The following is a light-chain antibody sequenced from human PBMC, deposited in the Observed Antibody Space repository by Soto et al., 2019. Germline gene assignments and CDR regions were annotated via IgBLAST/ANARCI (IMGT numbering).Light chain of an antibody. CDR3: AAWDDSLNGPV. Sequence: QSVLTQPPSASAAPGQRVTISCSGGSSNIGSNSVSWYQQLPGTAPKLLIYTNYQRPSGVPDRFSASKSGTSASLALSGLQSEDEADYYCAAWDDSLNGPVFGGGTKLTVL. V-gene: IGLV1-44*01. CDR2: TNY. J-gene: IGLJ2*01. CDR1: SSNIGSNS.